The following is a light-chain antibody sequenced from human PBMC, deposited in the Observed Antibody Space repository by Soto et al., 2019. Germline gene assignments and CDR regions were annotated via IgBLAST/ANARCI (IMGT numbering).Light chain of an antibody. CDR2: WAS. CDR1: QSVLYSSNNKNY. CDR3: QQYYSTRT. J-gene: IGKJ1*01. Sequence: IVMTQSPDSLAVSLGERATINCKSSQSVLYSSNNKNYLAWYQQKPGQPPKLLIYWASTRESGVPDRFSGSRSGTDFTLTISSLQAEDVAVYYCQQYYSTRTFGQGTKVEIK. V-gene: IGKV4-1*01.